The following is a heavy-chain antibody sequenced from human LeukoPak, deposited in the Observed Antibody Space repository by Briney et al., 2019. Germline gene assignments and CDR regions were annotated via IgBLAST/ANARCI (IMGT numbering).Heavy chain of an antibody. V-gene: IGHV3-23*01. CDR2: ISGSGGST. J-gene: IGHJ4*02. CDR1: GFTFSSYG. Sequence: GGTLRLSCAASGFTFSSYGMSWVRQAPGKGLEWVSAISGSGGSTYYADSVKGRFTISRDNAKNTLYLQMNSLRAEDTAVYYCARGGAVASYSLFDSWGQGTLVTVSS. CDR3: ARGGAVASYSLFDS. D-gene: IGHD6-19*01.